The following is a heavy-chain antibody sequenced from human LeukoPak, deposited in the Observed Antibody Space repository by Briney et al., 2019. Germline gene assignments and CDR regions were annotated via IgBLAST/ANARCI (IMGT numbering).Heavy chain of an antibody. V-gene: IGHV3-23*01. Sequence: GGSLRLSCAASGFTFSSYAMSWVRQAPGKGLEWVSGITGSGGGTYYADSAKGRFTISTDSSSSTLFLQMKSLRAEDTATYYCAKEVAAGRKGIDYWGQGILVTVSS. J-gene: IGHJ4*02. D-gene: IGHD6-6*01. CDR3: AKEVAAGRKGIDY. CDR1: GFTFSSYA. CDR2: ITGSGGGT.